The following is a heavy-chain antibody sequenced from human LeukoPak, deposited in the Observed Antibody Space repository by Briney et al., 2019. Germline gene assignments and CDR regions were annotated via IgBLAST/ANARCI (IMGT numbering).Heavy chain of an antibody. Sequence: SETLSLTCAVYGGSFSGYYWSWIRQPPGKELEWIGEINHSGSTNYNPSLKSRVTISVDTSKNQFSLKLSSVTAADTAVYYCARVSARPKNWFDPWGQGTLVTVSS. CDR2: INHSGST. V-gene: IGHV4-34*01. D-gene: IGHD6-6*01. CDR3: ARVSARPKNWFDP. J-gene: IGHJ5*02. CDR1: GGSFSGYY.